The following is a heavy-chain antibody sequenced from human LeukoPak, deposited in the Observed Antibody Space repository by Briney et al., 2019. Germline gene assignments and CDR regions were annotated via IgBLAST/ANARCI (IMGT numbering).Heavy chain of an antibody. CDR3: ATQAVGGNEEPYYFDY. CDR1: GYTLTELS. J-gene: IGHJ4*02. CDR2: FDLEDGET. D-gene: IGHD4-23*01. Sequence: ASMKVSCKVSGYTLTELSMHWVRQAPGKGLEWMGGFDLEDGETIYAQKFQGRVTMTEDTSTDTAYMELSSLRSEDTAVYYCATQAVGGNEEPYYFDYWGQGTLVTVSS. V-gene: IGHV1-24*01.